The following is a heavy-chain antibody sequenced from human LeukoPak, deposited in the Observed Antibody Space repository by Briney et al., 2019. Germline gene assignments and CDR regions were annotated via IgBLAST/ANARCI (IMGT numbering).Heavy chain of an antibody. Sequence: ASVKVSCKASGYTFTGYYMHWVRQAPGQGLEWMGWINPNSGGTNYAQKFQGRVTMTRDTSISTAYMELSRLRSDDTAVYYCARGQDWNYRGDNNWFDPWGQGTLVTVSS. CDR1: GYTFTGYY. V-gene: IGHV1-2*02. CDR2: INPNSGGT. CDR3: ARGQDWNYRGDNNWFDP. J-gene: IGHJ5*02. D-gene: IGHD1-7*01.